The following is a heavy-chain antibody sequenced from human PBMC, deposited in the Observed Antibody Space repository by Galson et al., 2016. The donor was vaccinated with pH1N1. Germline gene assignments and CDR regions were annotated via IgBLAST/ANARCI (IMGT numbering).Heavy chain of an antibody. J-gene: IGHJ4*02. CDR2: ISSGGNTM. V-gene: IGHV3-48*03. D-gene: IGHD3-9*01. CDR1: GFTFSTYN. Sequence: SLRLSCAASGFTFSTYNMHWVRQAPGKGLEWVASISSGGNTMFYAVSVKGRFIISRDNAKNSLYLQMNSLRVEGTAVYYCARAYYDPLTRFSGAFDYWGQGTLVTVSS. CDR3: ARAYYDPLTRFSGAFDY.